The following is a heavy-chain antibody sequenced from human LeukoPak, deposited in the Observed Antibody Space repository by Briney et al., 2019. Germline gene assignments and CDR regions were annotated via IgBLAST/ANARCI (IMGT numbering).Heavy chain of an antibody. CDR1: GFTFSSYG. CDR2: ISYDGSNK. V-gene: IGHV3-30*03. CDR3: ATRYYYYGMDV. Sequence: QSGGSLRLSCAASGFTFSSYGMHWVRQAPGKGLEWVAVISYDGSNKYYADSVKGRFTISRDNSKNTLYLQMNSLRAEDTAVYYCATRYYYYGMDVWGQGTTVTVSS. J-gene: IGHJ6*02.